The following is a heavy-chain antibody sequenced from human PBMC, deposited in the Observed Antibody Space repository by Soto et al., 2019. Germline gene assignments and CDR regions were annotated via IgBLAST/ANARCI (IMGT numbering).Heavy chain of an antibody. D-gene: IGHD4-17*01. J-gene: IGHJ4*02. Sequence: XXTLSLAFTVSGGSISSSTYYWGWIRQPPGKGLEWIGSIYYSGSTYYNPSLKSRVTISVDTSKNQFSLKLSSVTAADTAVYYCANSYGDYVSYWGQGTLVTVSS. CDR1: GGSISSSTYY. CDR3: ANSYGDYVSY. CDR2: IYYSGST. V-gene: IGHV4-39*01.